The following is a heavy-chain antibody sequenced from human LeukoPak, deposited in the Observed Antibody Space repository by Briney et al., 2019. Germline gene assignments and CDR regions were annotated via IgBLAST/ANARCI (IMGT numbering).Heavy chain of an antibody. Sequence: GGSLRPSCAASGFTFSNAWMNWVRQAPGKGLEWVGRIKSKTDGGTTDYAAPVKGRFTISRDDSKNTLYLQMNSLKTEDTAVYYCTTDQGQLWSRNYYYYGMDVWGQGTTVTVSS. J-gene: IGHJ6*02. V-gene: IGHV3-15*07. CDR2: IKSKTDGGTT. CDR3: TTDQGQLWSRNYYYYGMDV. D-gene: IGHD5-18*01. CDR1: GFTFSNAW.